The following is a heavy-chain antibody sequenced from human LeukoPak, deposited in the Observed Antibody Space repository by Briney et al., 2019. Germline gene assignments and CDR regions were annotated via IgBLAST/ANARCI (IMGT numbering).Heavy chain of an antibody. Sequence: ASVKVSCKVSGYTLTELSMHWVRQAPGKGLEWMGGFDPEDGETINAQKFQGRVTMTEDTSTDTAYMELSSLRSEDTAVYYCATEGITMVREPHWFDPWGQGTLVTVSS. V-gene: IGHV1-24*01. D-gene: IGHD3-10*01. J-gene: IGHJ5*02. CDR2: FDPEDGET. CDR1: GYTLTELS. CDR3: ATEGITMVREPHWFDP.